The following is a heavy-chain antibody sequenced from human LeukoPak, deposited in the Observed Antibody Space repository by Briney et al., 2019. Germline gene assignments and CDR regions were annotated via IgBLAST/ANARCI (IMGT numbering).Heavy chain of an antibody. J-gene: IGHJ4*02. CDR3: ARASGPFDY. CDR2: ISSTSGYI. Sequence: PGGSLRLSCAASGFTFTNYRMTWVRQAPGKGLEWVSSISSTSGYIFYADSVRGRFTISRDNSKNTLYLQMNSLRAEDTAVYSCARASGPFDYWGQGTLVTVSS. V-gene: IGHV3-21*01. CDR1: GFTFTNYR. D-gene: IGHD3-10*01.